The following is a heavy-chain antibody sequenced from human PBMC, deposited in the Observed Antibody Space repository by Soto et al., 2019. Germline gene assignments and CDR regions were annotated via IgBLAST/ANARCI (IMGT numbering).Heavy chain of an antibody. CDR1: GFSVSNKY. CDR2: IYSGGGT. CDR3: AREGGSYGPFDC. V-gene: IGHV3-53*01. D-gene: IGHD3-10*01. Sequence: PGGSLRLSCAASGFSVSNKYMNWVRQAPGRGLEWVSVIYSGGGTYYAESVKGRFTISRGNSKNTVYLQMNTLRPEDTAVYYCAREGGSYGPFDCWGQGTLVTVSS. J-gene: IGHJ4*02.